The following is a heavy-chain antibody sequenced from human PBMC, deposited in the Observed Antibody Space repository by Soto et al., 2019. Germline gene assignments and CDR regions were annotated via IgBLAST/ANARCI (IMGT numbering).Heavy chain of an antibody. CDR1: GGSISSGGYY. CDR2: IYYSGST. J-gene: IGHJ5*02. V-gene: IGHV4-31*03. CDR3: ARRIAAAGTRWFDP. D-gene: IGHD6-13*01. Sequence: SETLSLTCTVSGGSISSGGYYWSWIHQHPGKGLEWIGYIYYSGSTYYNPSLKSRVTISVDTSKNQFSLKLSSVTAADTAVYYCARRIAAAGTRWFDPWGQGTLVTVSS.